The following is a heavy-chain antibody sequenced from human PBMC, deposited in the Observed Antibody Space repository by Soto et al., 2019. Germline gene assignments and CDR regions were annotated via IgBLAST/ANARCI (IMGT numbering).Heavy chain of an antibody. CDR3: AKISSGWSLGGGRLKDY. CDR2: ISGSGGST. Sequence: EVQLLESGGGLVQPGGSLRLSCAASGFTFSSYAMSWVRQAPGKGLEWVSAISGSGGSTYYADSVKGRFTISRDNSKKTLYLQMNSLRAEDTAVYYCAKISSGWSLGGGRLKDYWGQGTLVTVSS. CDR1: GFTFSSYA. J-gene: IGHJ4*02. D-gene: IGHD6-19*01. V-gene: IGHV3-23*01.